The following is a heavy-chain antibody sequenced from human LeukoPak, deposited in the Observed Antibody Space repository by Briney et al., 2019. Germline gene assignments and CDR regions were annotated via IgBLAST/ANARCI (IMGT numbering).Heavy chain of an antibody. V-gene: IGHV3-15*01. CDR3: TTDQEGCTNGVCYSSG. D-gene: IGHD2-8*01. CDR2: IKSKTDGGTT. Sequence: PGGSLRLSCAASGFTFSSYAMSWVRQAPGKGLEWVGRIKSKTDGGTTDYAAPVKGRFTITRDDSKNTLYLQMNSLKTEDTAVYYCTTDQEGCTNGVCYSSGWGQGTLVTVSS. J-gene: IGHJ4*02. CDR1: GFTFSSYA.